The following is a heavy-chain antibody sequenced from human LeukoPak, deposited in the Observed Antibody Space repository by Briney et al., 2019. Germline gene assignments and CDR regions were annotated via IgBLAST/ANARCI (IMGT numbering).Heavy chain of an antibody. D-gene: IGHD3-22*01. J-gene: IGHJ1*01. CDR2: ISGSGGST. V-gene: IGHV3-23*01. Sequence: PGGSLRLSCAASGFTFSSYGMSWVRQAPGKGLEWVSAISGSGGSTYYADSVKGRFTISRDNSKNTLYLQMNSLRADDTALYYCARLEAYDSSGHYRGYFQHWGQGTLVTVSS. CDR1: GFTFSSYG. CDR3: ARLEAYDSSGHYRGYFQH.